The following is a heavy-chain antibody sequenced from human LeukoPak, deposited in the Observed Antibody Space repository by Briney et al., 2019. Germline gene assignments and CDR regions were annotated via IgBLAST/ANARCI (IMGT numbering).Heavy chain of an antibody. CDR3: ARENYGSGSYRDYYYGMDV. CDR2: ISSSSYI. D-gene: IGHD3-10*01. J-gene: IGHJ6*04. Sequence: GGSLRLSCAASGFTFGSYSMNWVRQAPGKGLEWVSSISSSSYIYYADSVKGRFTISRDNAKNSLYLQMNSLRAEDTAVYYCARENYGSGSYRDYYYGMDVWGKGTTVTVSS. CDR1: GFTFGSYS. V-gene: IGHV3-21*01.